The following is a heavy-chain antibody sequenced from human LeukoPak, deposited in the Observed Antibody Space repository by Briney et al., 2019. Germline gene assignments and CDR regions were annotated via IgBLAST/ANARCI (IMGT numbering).Heavy chain of an antibody. Sequence: SETLSLTCTVSGGSISSGGYYWSRIRQPPGKGLEWIGYIYYSGSTNYNPSLKSRVTISVDTSKNQFSLKLSSVTAADTAVYYCARHSRLRRLGFWYLDLWGRGTLVTVSS. CDR2: IYYSGST. CDR1: GGSISSGGYY. CDR3: ARHSRLRRLGFWYLDL. V-gene: IGHV4-61*08. D-gene: IGHD7-27*01. J-gene: IGHJ2*01.